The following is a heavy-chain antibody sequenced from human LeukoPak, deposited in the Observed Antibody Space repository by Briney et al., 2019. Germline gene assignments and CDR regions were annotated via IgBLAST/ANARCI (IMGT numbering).Heavy chain of an antibody. D-gene: IGHD3-22*01. V-gene: IGHV1-69-2*01. Sequence: ASVTLSCNVSGYTFTVNYMHWGQHAPGTGLEWVGIVDPEDSETTYDETFQARVNITADTSTDTAYMELSSLRSEDTAVYYCATLEGNCYDSSGSIWGQGSLVTVSS. CDR1: GYTFTVNY. J-gene: IGHJ4*02. CDR2: VDPEDSET. CDR3: ATLEGNCYDSSGSI.